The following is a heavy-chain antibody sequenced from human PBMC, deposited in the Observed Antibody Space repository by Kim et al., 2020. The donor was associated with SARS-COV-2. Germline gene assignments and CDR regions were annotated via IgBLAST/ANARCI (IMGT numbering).Heavy chain of an antibody. CDR2: ISERGVST. V-gene: IGHV3-23*01. CDR3: EASDY. Sequence: ISERGVSTHYDEPVTGRFTISRDISKSTLFLQMNSLRAEDTAVYYCEASDYWGQGSLVTVSS. J-gene: IGHJ4*02.